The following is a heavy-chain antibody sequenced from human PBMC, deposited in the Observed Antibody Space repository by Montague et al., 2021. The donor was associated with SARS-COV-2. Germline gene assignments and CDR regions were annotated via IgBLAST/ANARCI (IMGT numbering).Heavy chain of an antibody. V-gene: IGHV4-59*01. J-gene: IGHJ4*02. D-gene: IGHD1-1*01. Sequence: SETLSLTCEVSGDSISSYYWSWIRQSPGKGLEWIGYVHYTGSSKYTPSLKTRVTLSLDTPKNHFSLKLRSVTAADTAIYYCARAQNTCFIANCVNYFDVWGLGALVPVS. CDR3: ARAQNTCFIANCVNYFDV. CDR2: VHYTGSS. CDR1: GDSISSYY.